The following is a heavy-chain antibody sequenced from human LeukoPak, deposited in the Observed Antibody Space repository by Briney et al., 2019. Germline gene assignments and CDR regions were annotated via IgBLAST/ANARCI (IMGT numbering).Heavy chain of an antibody. D-gene: IGHD6-13*01. V-gene: IGHV3-33*01. J-gene: IGHJ6*02. CDR1: GFTFSSYG. Sequence: GGSLRLSCAASGFTFSSYGMHWVRQAPGKGLEWVAVIWYDGSNKNYADSVKGRFTISRDNSKNTLYLQMNSLRAEDTAVYYCARDLIPGYSSSWYYSARMTYYYGMDVWGRGTTVTVSS. CDR3: ARDLIPGYSSSWYYSARMTYYYGMDV. CDR2: IWYDGSNK.